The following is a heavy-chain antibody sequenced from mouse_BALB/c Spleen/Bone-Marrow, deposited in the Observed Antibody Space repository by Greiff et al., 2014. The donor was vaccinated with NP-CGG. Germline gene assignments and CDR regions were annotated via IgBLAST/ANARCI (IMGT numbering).Heavy chain of an antibody. CDR1: GYTFTSYW. D-gene: IGHD1-1*01. CDR2: INPSNGRT. J-gene: IGHJ2*01. CDR3: ALYYYGSLDY. V-gene: IGHV1S81*02. Sequence: LVESGAELVKPGASVKLSCKASGYTFTSYWMHWVKQRPGQGLAWIGEINPSNGRTNYNEKFKSKATLTVDKSSSTAYMQLSSLTSEDSAVDYCALYYYGSLDYWGQGTTLTVSS.